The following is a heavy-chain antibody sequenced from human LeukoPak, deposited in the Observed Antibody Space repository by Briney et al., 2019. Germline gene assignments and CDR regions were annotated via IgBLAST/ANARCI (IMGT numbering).Heavy chain of an antibody. D-gene: IGHD1-26*01. V-gene: IGHV4-59*11. J-gene: IGHJ6*03. Sequence: SETLSLTCSVSGGSISSHYWSWIRQPPGKGLEWIGYIYYSGSTNYNPSLKSRVTMSVDTSKNQFSLQLRSMTSADTAVYYCARDRWELNYYYYMDVWGKGTTVTISS. CDR2: IYYSGST. CDR3: ARDRWELNYYYYMDV. CDR1: GGSISSHY.